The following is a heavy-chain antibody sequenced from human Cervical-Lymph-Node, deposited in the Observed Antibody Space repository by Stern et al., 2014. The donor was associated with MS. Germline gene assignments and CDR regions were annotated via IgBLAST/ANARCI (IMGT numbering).Heavy chain of an antibody. D-gene: IGHD2-15*01. CDR2: FDPEDGET. V-gene: IGHV1-24*01. CDR3: ATVAPDCSGGGCLYFDY. CDR1: GYTLTELP. Sequence: QVQLMQSGAEVKKPGASVKVSCKVSGYTLTELPMHWVRQAPGKGLEWMGGFDPEDGETIYAQKFQGRVPMTEDTSTDTAYMELSSLRSEDTAVYYYATVAPDCSGGGCLYFDYWGQGTLVTVSS. J-gene: IGHJ4*02.